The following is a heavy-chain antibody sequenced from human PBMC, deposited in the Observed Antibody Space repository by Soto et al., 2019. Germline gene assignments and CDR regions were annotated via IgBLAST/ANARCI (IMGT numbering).Heavy chain of an antibody. J-gene: IGHJ6*02. V-gene: IGHV3-21*01. CDR2: ISSSSSYI. CDR3: AKVYDFWSEYSYHGMDV. CDR1: GFTFSSYN. D-gene: IGHD3-3*01. Sequence: GGSLRLSCAASGFTFSSYNMNWVRQAPGKGLEWVSSISSSSSYIYYADSVKGRFTISRDNAKNSLYLQMNILRPEDTAVYYCAKVYDFWSEYSYHGMDVWGQGTTVTVSS.